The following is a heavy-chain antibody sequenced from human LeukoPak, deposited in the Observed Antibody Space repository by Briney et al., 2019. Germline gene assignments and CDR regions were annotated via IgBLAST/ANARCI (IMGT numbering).Heavy chain of an antibody. CDR1: GFTFSSYW. Sequence: GGSLRVSCAASGFTFSSYWIHWVRQAPGKGLVWVSRINSDGSSTSYADSVKGRFTTSRDNAKNTVYLQMNSLRVEDTAVYYCVVPGSPFDYGGQGTLVTVSS. J-gene: IGHJ4*02. D-gene: IGHD1-26*01. V-gene: IGHV3-74*01. CDR3: VVPGSPFDY. CDR2: INSDGSST.